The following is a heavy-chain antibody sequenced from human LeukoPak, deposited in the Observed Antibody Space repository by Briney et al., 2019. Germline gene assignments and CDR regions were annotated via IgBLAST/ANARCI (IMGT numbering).Heavy chain of an antibody. Sequence: SETLSLTCTVSGYSISSGYYWGWIRQPPGKGLEWIGSINHSGSTNYNPSLKIRVTISVDTSKNQFSLKLSSVTAADTAVYYCARRGRYYYGSGSYPNWFDPWGQGTLVTVSS. CDR3: ARRGRYYYGSGSYPNWFDP. CDR1: GYSISSGYY. D-gene: IGHD3-10*01. J-gene: IGHJ5*02. V-gene: IGHV4-38-2*02. CDR2: INHSGST.